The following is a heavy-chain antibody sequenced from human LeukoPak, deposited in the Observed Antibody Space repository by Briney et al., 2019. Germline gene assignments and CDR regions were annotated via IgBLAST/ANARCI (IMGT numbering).Heavy chain of an antibody. CDR1: GGSFSGYY. Sequence: PSETLSLTCAVYGGSFSGYYWSWIRQPPGKGLEWIGEINHSGSTNYNPSLKSRVTISVDTSKNQFSLELSSVTAADTAVYYCATTRDYYGSGSYYNFDYWGQGTLVTVSS. CDR2: INHSGST. V-gene: IGHV4-34*01. J-gene: IGHJ4*02. D-gene: IGHD3-10*01. CDR3: ATTRDYYGSGSYYNFDY.